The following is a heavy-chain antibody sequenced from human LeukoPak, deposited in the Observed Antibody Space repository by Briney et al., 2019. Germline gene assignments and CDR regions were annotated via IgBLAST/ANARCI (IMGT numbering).Heavy chain of an antibody. CDR2: ISTSGIYI. Sequence: SGGSLRLSCAASGFTFSTYSMHWVRQAPGKGLDWISSISTSGIYIYYADSLKGRFTISRHNAKNSLYLQLNSLRAEDTAVYYCARSLVVGATYPYHWGQGTLVTVSS. CDR3: ARSLVVGATYPYH. J-gene: IGHJ5*02. V-gene: IGHV3-21*01. D-gene: IGHD1-26*01. CDR1: GFTFSTYS.